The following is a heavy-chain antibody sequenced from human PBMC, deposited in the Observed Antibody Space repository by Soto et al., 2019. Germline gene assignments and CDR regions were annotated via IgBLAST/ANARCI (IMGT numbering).Heavy chain of an antibody. Sequence: PSQTLTLTCTFSGFSLSTSGMCVSWIRQPPGKALEWLARIDWDDDKYYSTSLKTRLTISKDTSKNQVVLTMTNMDPVDTATYYCARVIVVVGGGAFDIWGQGTMVTVSS. V-gene: IGHV2-70*11. CDR1: GFSLSTSGMC. CDR3: ARVIVVVGGGAFDI. D-gene: IGHD2-15*01. CDR2: IDWDDDK. J-gene: IGHJ3*02.